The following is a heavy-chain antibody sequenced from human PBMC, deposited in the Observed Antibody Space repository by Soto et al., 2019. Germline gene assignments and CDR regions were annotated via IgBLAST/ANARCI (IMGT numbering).Heavy chain of an antibody. CDR3: ASEGEGGIFAFY. J-gene: IGHJ4*02. CDR2: IIPIFGTA. CDR1: GGTFSSYA. Sequence: GASVKVSCKASGGTFSSYAISWVRQAPGQGLEWMGGIIPIFGTANYAQKFQGRVTITADESTSTAYMELSSLRSEDTAVYYCASEGEGGIFAFYWGQGTLVTVSS. D-gene: IGHD3-3*01. V-gene: IGHV1-69*13.